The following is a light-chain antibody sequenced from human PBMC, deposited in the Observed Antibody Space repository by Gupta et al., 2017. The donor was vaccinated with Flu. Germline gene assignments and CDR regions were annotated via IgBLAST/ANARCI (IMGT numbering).Light chain of an antibody. CDR2: EDN. Sequence: VSISTTSTSGSIDSNYVHWYQQRPDPAPNILMFEDNNRRSGVPDRFSGSIERSSTSAALTIAGRKAEADDYYDSQADDSNYVVFGGGTKVTVL. V-gene: IGLV6-57*02. J-gene: IGLJ2*01. CDR1: SGSIDSNY. CDR3: QADDSNYVV.